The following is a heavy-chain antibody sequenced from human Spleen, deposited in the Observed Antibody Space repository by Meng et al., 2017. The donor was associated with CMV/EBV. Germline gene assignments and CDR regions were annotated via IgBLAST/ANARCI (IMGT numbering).Heavy chain of an antibody. CDR1: GGSISSSNW. CDR3: ARGYDSSGFETDY. V-gene: IGHV4-4*02. D-gene: IGHD3-22*01. CDR2: IYHSGST. Sequence: SETLSLTCAVSGGSISSSNWWSWVRQPPGKGLEWIGEIYHSGSTNYNPSLKSRVTISVDTSKNQFSLKLSSVTAADTAVYYCARGYDSSGFETDYWGQGTLVTVSS. J-gene: IGHJ4*02.